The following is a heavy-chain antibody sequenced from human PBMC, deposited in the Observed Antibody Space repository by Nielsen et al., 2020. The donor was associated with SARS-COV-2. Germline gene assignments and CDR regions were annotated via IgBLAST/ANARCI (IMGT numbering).Heavy chain of an antibody. CDR3: ARYRAQGFMGFDY. V-gene: IGHV3-48*04. J-gene: IGHJ4*02. D-gene: IGHD3-16*01. Sequence: GGSLRLSCAASVFTFSSYSLNWVRQAPGKGLEWVSYISSSSSIIYYADSVRGRFTISRDNAKSSLYLQMNSLRAEDTAVYYCARYRAQGFMGFDYWGQGSLVTVSS. CDR1: VFTFSSYS. CDR2: ISSSSSII.